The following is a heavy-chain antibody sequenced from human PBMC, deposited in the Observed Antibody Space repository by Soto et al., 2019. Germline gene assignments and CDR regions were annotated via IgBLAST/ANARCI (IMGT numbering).Heavy chain of an antibody. D-gene: IGHD6-19*01. CDR2: INPNSGGT. CDR1: GYTFTGYY. V-gene: IGHV1-2*04. CDR3: ARDLPTVAGVLGY. J-gene: IGHJ4*02. Sequence: ASVKVSCKASGYTFTGYYMHWVRQAPGQGLEWMGWINPNSGGTNYAQKFQGWVTMTRETSISTAYMELSRLRSDDTAVYYCARDLPTVAGVLGYWGQGTLVTVSS.